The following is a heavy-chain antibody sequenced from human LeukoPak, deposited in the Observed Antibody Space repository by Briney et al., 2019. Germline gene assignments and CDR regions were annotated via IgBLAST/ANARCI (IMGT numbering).Heavy chain of an antibody. J-gene: IGHJ4*02. V-gene: IGHV1-8*01. Sequence: GASVKVSCKASGYTFTSYDINWVRQATGQGLEWMGWMNPNSGNTGYAQKFQGRVTITRNTSISTAYMELSSLRSEDTAVYYCVFASYGSGSYRDYWGQGTLVTVSS. CDR3: VFASYGSGSYRDY. CDR1: GYTFTSYD. D-gene: IGHD3-10*01. CDR2: MNPNSGNT.